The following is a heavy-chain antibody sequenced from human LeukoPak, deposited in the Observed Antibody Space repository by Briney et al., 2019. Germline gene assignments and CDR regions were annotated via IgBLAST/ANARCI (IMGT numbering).Heavy chain of an antibody. D-gene: IGHD3-3*01. CDR3: ARISDDFWSGYLFDY. V-gene: IGHV4-4*07. Sequence: SETLSLTXTVSGGSISSYYWSWIRQPAGKGLEWIGRIYTSGSTNYNPSLKSRVTMSVDTSKNQFSLKLSSVTAADTAVYYCARISDDFWSGYLFDYWGQGTLVTVSS. CDR1: GGSISSYY. CDR2: IYTSGST. J-gene: IGHJ4*02.